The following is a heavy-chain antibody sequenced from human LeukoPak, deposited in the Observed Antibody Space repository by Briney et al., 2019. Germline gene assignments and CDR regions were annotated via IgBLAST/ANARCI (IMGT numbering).Heavy chain of an antibody. CDR3: ARSPRSAKGYYFDY. D-gene: IGHD2-2*01. J-gene: IGHJ4*02. V-gene: IGHV1-18*01. Sequence: VASVKVSCKASGYTFTSYGISWVRQAPGQGLEWMGWISAYNGNTNYAQKLQGRVTMATDTSTSTAYMELRSLRSDDTAVYYCARSPRSAKGYYFDYWGQGTLITVSS. CDR2: ISAYNGNT. CDR1: GYTFTSYG.